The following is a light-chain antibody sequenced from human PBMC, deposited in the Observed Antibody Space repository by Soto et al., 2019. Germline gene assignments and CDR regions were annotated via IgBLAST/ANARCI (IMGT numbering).Light chain of an antibody. CDR1: SSDVGGYNY. V-gene: IGLV2-14*03. J-gene: IGLJ2*01. CDR3: SSYTSSGALV. Sequence: QSALTQPASVSGSPGQSITISCTGTSSDVGGYNYVSWYQQHQGKAPKLMIYDVSNRPSGVSYRFSGSKSGNTASLTISGLQAEDDSDYYCSSYTSSGALVFGGGTKVTVL. CDR2: DVS.